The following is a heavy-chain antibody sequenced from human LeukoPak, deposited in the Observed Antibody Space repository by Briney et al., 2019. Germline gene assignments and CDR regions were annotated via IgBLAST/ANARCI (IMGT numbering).Heavy chain of an antibody. CDR3: ARGGFCSGTRFSPSTPSPNYYYGMDV. CDR1: GFNFNDYY. D-gene: IGHD2-2*01. Sequence: PGGSLRLSCAASGFNFNDYYMSWIRQAPGKGLEWLSYISPSSAYTNYADSVKGRFTISRDNAKNSLYLQMSGLRVEDTSVYFCARGGFCSGTRFSPSTPSPNYYYGMDVWGQGTTVTVSS. J-gene: IGHJ6*02. CDR2: ISPSSAYT. V-gene: IGHV3-11*06.